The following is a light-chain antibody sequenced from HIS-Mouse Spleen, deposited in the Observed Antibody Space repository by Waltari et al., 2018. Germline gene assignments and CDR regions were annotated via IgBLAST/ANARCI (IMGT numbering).Light chain of an antibody. CDR2: DVS. V-gene: IGLV2-14*03. CDR3: SSYTSSSFNVV. CDR1: SSDVGGYNY. Sequence: QSALTQPASVSGSPGQSITISCTGTSSDVGGYNYVSWYQQQPGKAPKLMMYDVSNRPSGVSNRFSGSKSGNTASLTISGLQAEDEADYYCSSYTSSSFNVVFGGGTKLTVL. J-gene: IGLJ2*01.